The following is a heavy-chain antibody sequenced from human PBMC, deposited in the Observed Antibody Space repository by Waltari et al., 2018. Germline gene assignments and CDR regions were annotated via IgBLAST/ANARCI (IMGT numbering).Heavy chain of an antibody. V-gene: IGHV4-34*01. CDR1: GGSLSGYY. CDR2: INHSGST. D-gene: IGHD6-6*01. CDR3: AREWQLADFDY. Sequence: QVQLQQWGAGLLKPSETLSLPCAAYGGSLSGYYWRWRRQPPGKGLGWIGEINHSGSTNYNPSLKSRVTISVDTSKNQFSLKLSSVTAADTAVYYCAREWQLADFDYWGQGTLVTVSS. J-gene: IGHJ4*02.